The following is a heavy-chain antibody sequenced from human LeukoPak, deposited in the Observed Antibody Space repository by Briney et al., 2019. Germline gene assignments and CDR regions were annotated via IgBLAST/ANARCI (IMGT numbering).Heavy chain of an antibody. CDR1: GYTFTSYG. J-gene: IGHJ4*02. CDR2: ISAYNGDT. CDR3: ARDLRHVGFDY. Sequence: ASVKVSCKASGYTFTSYGISWVRQAPGQGLEWMGWISAYNGDTIYAQNLQGRVTMTTDTSTSTVYMELRSLRPDDTAVYYCARDLRHVGFDYWGQGTLVTVSS. V-gene: IGHV1-18*01.